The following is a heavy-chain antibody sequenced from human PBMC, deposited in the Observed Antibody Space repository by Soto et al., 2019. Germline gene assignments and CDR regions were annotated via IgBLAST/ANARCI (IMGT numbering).Heavy chain of an antibody. CDR1: GGSISSSSYY. CDR2: IYYSGST. Sequence: SETLSLTCTVSGGSISSSSYYWGWIRQHPGKGLEWIGYIYYSGSTYYNPSLKSRVTISVDTSKNQFSLKLSSVTAADTAVYYCARGVVVPAAAYNWFDPWGQGTLVTVSS. CDR3: ARGVVVPAAAYNWFDP. D-gene: IGHD2-2*01. J-gene: IGHJ5*02. V-gene: IGHV4-31*03.